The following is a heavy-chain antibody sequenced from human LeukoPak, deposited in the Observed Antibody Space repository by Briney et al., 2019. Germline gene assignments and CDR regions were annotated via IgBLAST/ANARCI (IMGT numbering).Heavy chain of an antibody. Sequence: GGSLRLSCAASGFTFSSYGMHWVRQAPGKGLEWVAVIWYDGSNKYYAGSVKGRFTISRDNSKNTLYLQMNSLRAEDTAVYYCAKVRYSSSWGLDAFDIWGQGTMVTVSS. J-gene: IGHJ3*02. CDR3: AKVRYSSSWGLDAFDI. CDR1: GFTFSSYG. D-gene: IGHD6-13*01. V-gene: IGHV3-33*06. CDR2: IWYDGSNK.